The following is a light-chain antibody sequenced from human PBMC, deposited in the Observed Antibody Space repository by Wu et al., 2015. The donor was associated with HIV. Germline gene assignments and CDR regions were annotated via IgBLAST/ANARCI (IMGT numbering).Light chain of an antibody. CDR2: GSF. Sequence: EVVMTQSPATLSVSPGERATLSCRTSQSVSNSLAWYQHKPGQGPRLLIYGSFTRASGTPARFSGSGSGTEFTLTISDIQSEDFAVYYCQHYNNWPAWTFGQGTKVEIK. J-gene: IGKJ1*01. V-gene: IGKV3-15*01. CDR3: QHYNNWPAWT. CDR1: QSVSNS.